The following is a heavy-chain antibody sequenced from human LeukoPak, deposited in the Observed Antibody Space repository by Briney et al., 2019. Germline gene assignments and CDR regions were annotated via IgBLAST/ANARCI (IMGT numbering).Heavy chain of an antibody. CDR2: ISAYNGNT. CDR3: AAAPLDRIAAAGFWFDP. J-gene: IGHJ5*02. CDR1: GYTFTSYG. D-gene: IGHD6-13*01. Sequence: ASVNVSCKASGYTFTSYGISWVRQAPGQGLEWMGWISAYNGNTNYAQKLQGRVTMTTDTSTSTAYMELSSLRSEDTAVYYCAAAPLDRIAAAGFWFDPWGQGTLVTVSS. V-gene: IGHV1-18*01.